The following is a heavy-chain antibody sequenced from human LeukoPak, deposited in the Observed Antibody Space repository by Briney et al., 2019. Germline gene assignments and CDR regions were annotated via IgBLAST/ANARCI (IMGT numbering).Heavy chain of an antibody. CDR2: IYSGGST. D-gene: IGHD6-13*01. V-gene: IGHV3-53*01. Sequence: GESLRLSCAASGFTVSNNYMSWVRQAPGKGLEWVSVIYSGGSTYYADSVKGRFTISRDNSKNTLYLQMNSLRAEDTAVYYCARSLDGIAASSDYWGQGTLATVSS. CDR3: ARSLDGIAASSDY. J-gene: IGHJ4*02. CDR1: GFTVSNNY.